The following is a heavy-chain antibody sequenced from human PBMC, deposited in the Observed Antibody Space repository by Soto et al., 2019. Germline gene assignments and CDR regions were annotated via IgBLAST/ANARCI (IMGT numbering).Heavy chain of an antibody. Sequence: PSETLSLTCTVSGGSISSGDYYWSWIRQPPGKGLEWIGYIYYSGSTYYNPSLKSRVTISVDTSKNQFSLKLSSVTAADTAVYYCAREGPFDYYGSGSYYPRFSFDYWGQGTLVTVSS. CDR2: IYYSGST. CDR3: AREGPFDYYGSGSYYPRFSFDY. CDR1: GGSISSGDYY. V-gene: IGHV4-30-4*01. J-gene: IGHJ4*02. D-gene: IGHD3-10*01.